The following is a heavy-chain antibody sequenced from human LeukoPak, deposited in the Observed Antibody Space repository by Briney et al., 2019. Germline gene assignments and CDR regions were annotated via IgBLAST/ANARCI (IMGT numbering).Heavy chain of an antibody. D-gene: IGHD3-22*01. CDR2: ISGSGGST. V-gene: IGHV3-23*01. CDR1: GFTFSSYG. CDR3: AKDWWYYYDSSGYSGY. Sequence: PGGSLRLSCAASGFTFSSYGMSWVRQAPGKGLEWVSAISGSGGSTYYADSVKGRFTISRDNSKNTLYLQMNSLRAEDTAVYYCAKDWWYYYDSSGYSGYWGQGTLVTVSS. J-gene: IGHJ4*02.